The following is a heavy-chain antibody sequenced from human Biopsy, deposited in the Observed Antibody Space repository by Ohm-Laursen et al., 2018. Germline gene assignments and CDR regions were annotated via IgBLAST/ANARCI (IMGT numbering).Heavy chain of an antibody. D-gene: IGHD4-11*01. CDR2: ISYTGDT. CDR1: GDSISSDF. J-gene: IGHJ4*02. V-gene: IGHV4-59*01. Sequence: GTLSLTCTVPGDSISSDFWSWIRQTPGKGLEWIGYISYTGDTNYNPSLESRITISLDTSKNQFSLMLGSVTAADTAVYYCARSNGYGDYRFDDWGQGTLVTVAS. CDR3: ARSNGYGDYRFDD.